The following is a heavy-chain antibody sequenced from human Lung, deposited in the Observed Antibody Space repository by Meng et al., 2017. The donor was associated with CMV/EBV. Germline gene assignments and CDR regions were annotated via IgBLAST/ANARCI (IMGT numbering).Heavy chain of an antibody. V-gene: IGHV3-7*01. CDR2: INQGGNEK. CDR1: GFMFSNNW. J-gene: IGHJ4*02. D-gene: IGHD4-11*01. CDR3: ATNSNGFFYS. Sequence: GGSLRLFCEASGFMFSNNWMSWVRQAPGKGLEWVAKINQGGNEKYHVDSVRGRFTISRDNGNKSLSLQMNSLRVEDTALYYCATNSNGFFYSWGQGALVTVSS.